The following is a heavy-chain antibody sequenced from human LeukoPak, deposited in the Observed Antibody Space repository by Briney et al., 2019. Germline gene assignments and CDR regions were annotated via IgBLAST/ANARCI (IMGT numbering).Heavy chain of an antibody. Sequence: GGSLRLSCAASGFTFRTYDMNWVRQAPGKGLEWVAAISGRGDNTYYVDSVKGRFTISRDNSRNALYLHLNSLRAEDTAIHYCTRGRRGVFNDAFDIWGQGTVVTVSS. CDR1: GFTFRTYD. J-gene: IGHJ3*02. V-gene: IGHV3-23*01. D-gene: IGHD3-10*01. CDR3: TRGRRGVFNDAFDI. CDR2: ISGRGDNT.